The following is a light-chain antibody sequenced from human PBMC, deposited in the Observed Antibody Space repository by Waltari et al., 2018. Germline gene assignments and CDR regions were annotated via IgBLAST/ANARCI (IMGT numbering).Light chain of an antibody. CDR2: GAS. V-gene: IGKV1-39*01. CDR3: QQTYSSPRWT. Sequence: DIQITQSPSSLSASVGDTVTISCRASQTISIYMNWFQQKPGKAPHLLIFGASTLQSGVPSRFSGSGSGTDFSFTISGLQPEDFATYYCQQTYSSPRWTFGQGTKV. CDR1: QTISIY. J-gene: IGKJ1*01.